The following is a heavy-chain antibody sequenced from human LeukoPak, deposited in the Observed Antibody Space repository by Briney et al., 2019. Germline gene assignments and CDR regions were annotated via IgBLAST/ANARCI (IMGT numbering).Heavy chain of an antibody. V-gene: IGHV3-20*04. CDR2: INWNGGST. Sequence: GGSLRLSCAAYGFTFDDYGMSWVRQAPGKGLEWVSGINWNGGSTGYADSVKGRFTISRDNSKNTLYLQMSSLRAEDTAVYFCVRGYSFGPYGMDVWGQGTTVTVSS. CDR1: GFTFDDYG. J-gene: IGHJ6*02. CDR3: VRGYSFGPYGMDV. D-gene: IGHD2-15*01.